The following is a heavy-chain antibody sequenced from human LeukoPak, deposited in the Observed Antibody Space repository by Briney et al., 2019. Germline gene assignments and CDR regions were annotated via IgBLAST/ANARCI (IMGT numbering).Heavy chain of an antibody. CDR3: ARALKGYSGYDWPYYYYYYMDV. V-gene: IGHV4-61*02. Sequence: SETLSLTCTVSGGSISSGSYYWSWIRQPAGKGLEWIGRIYTSGSTNYNPSLKSRVTISVDTSKNQFSLKLSSVTAADTAVYYCARALKGYSGYDWPYYYYYYMDVWGKGTTVTVSS. D-gene: IGHD5-12*01. CDR1: GGSISSGSYY. J-gene: IGHJ6*03. CDR2: IYTSGST.